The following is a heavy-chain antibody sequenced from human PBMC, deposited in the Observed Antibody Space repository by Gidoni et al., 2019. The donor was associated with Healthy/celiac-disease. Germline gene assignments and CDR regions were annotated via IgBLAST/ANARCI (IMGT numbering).Heavy chain of an antibody. J-gene: IGHJ5*02. CDR2: IIPIFGTA. Sequence: QVPLVQSGAEVKKAGSSVEVSCKASGGTFSSYAISWVRQAPGQGLEWMGGIIPIFGTANYAQKFQGRVTITADESTSTAYMELSSLRSEDTAVYYCARRGVWFGENWFDPWGQGTLTVSS. CDR1: GGTFSSYA. V-gene: IGHV1-69*01. CDR3: ARRGVWFGENWFDP. D-gene: IGHD3-10*01.